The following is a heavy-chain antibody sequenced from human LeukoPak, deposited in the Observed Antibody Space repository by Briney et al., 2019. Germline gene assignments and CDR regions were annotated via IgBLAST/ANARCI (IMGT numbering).Heavy chain of an antibody. CDR1: GGSISSYY. V-gene: IGHV4-59*08. J-gene: IGHJ3*02. Sequence: SETLSLTCTVSGGSISSYYWNWIRQPPGKGLEWIGYIYYSGSTNYNPSLKSRVTISVDTSKNQFSLKLSSVTAADTDVYYCATSEAYCGGDCSWGDAFDIWGQGTMVTVSS. CDR2: IYYSGST. CDR3: ATSEAYCGGDCSWGDAFDI. D-gene: IGHD2-21*02.